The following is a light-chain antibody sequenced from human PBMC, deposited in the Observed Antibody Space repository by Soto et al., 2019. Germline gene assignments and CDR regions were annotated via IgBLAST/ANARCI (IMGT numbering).Light chain of an antibody. Sequence: DIRMTQSPSSLSTSVGDRVTISCRASQSISSFLNWFQQKPGKAPKLLIYAASSLQSGVPSRFSGSGSGTNFTLTIDSLQPEDFATYYCQQSYSIWWTFGQGTKVEFK. CDR3: QQSYSIWWT. V-gene: IGKV1-39*01. CDR2: AAS. CDR1: QSISSF. J-gene: IGKJ1*01.